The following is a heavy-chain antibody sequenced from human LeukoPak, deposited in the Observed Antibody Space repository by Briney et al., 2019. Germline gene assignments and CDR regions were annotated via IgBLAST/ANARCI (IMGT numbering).Heavy chain of an antibody. CDR3: ARDSGAPGINWFDP. J-gene: IGHJ5*02. Sequence: TGGSLRLSCAASGFTFSSYSMNWVRQAPGKGLEWVSSISSSSSYIYYADSVKGRFTISRDNAKNSLYLQMNSLRAEDTAVYYCARDSGAPGINWFDPWGQGTLVTVSS. D-gene: IGHD3-10*01. CDR2: ISSSSSYI. V-gene: IGHV3-21*01. CDR1: GFTFSSYS.